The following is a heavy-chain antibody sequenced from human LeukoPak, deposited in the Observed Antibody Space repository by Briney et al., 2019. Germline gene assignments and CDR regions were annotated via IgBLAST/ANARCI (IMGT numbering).Heavy chain of an antibody. CDR1: GFTFSSYS. J-gene: IGHJ4*02. Sequence: GGSLRLSCAASGFTFSSYSMTWVRQAPGKGLEWVSSISSSSSYIYYADSVKGRFTISRDSAKNSLYLQMNSLRAEDTAVYYCAREWGIAVIDYWGQGTLVTVSS. V-gene: IGHV3-21*01. CDR2: ISSSSSYI. D-gene: IGHD6-19*01. CDR3: AREWGIAVIDY.